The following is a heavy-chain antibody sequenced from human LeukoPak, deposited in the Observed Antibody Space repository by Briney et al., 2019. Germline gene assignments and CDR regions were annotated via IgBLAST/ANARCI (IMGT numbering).Heavy chain of an antibody. V-gene: IGHV1-18*01. D-gene: IGHD1-7*01. J-gene: IGHJ6*02. CDR1: GYTFTSYG. Sequence: SVKVSCKASGYTFTSYGISWVRQAPGQGLEWMGWISAYNGNTNYAQKLRGRVTMTTDTSTSTAYMELRSLRSDDTAVYYCARDLARETGTTFTYYYYYYYGMDVWGQGTTVTVSS. CDR3: ARDLARETGTTFTYYYYYYYGMDV. CDR2: ISAYNGNT.